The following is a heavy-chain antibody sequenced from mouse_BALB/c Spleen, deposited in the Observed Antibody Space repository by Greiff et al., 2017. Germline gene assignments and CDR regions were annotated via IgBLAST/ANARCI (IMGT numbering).Heavy chain of an antibody. CDR3: ARHLYYGYGGYYAMDY. CDR2: ISNGGGST. J-gene: IGHJ4*01. D-gene: IGHD2-2*01. CDR1: GFTFSSYT. Sequence: DVKLVESGGGLVQPGGSLKLSCAASGFTFSSYTMSWVRQTPEKRLEWVAYISNGGGSTYYPDTVKGRFTISRDNAKNTLYLQMSSLKSEDTAMYYCARHLYYGYGGYYAMDYWGQGTSVTVSS. V-gene: IGHV5-12-2*01.